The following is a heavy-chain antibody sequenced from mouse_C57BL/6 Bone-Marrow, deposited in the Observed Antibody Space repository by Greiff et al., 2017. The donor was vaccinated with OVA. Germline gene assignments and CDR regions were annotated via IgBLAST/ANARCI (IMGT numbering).Heavy chain of an antibody. V-gene: IGHV14-4*01. D-gene: IGHD1-1*01. J-gene: IGHJ3*01. CDR2: IDPENGDT. Sequence: VQLQQSGAELVRPGASVKLSCTASGFNIKDDYMHWVKQSPEQGLEWIGWIDPENGDTEYASKFQGKGTITADTSSNTAYLQLSSLTSEDTAVYYCTAGVTTVVEAYWGQGTLVTVSA. CDR1: GFNIKDDY. CDR3: TAGVTTVVEAY.